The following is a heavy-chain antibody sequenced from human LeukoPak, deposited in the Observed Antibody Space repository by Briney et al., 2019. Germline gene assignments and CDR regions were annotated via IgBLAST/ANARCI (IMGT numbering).Heavy chain of an antibody. Sequence: SETLSLTCAVSGGSISSSNWWSWVRQPPGKGLEWIGEIYHSGSTNYNPSLKSRVTISVDTSKNQFSLKLSSVTAADTAVYYCVIDQGEHWFDPWGQGTLVTVSS. CDR1: GGSISSSNW. CDR3: VIDQGEHWFDP. D-gene: IGHD3-16*01. V-gene: IGHV4-4*02. CDR2: IYHSGST. J-gene: IGHJ5*02.